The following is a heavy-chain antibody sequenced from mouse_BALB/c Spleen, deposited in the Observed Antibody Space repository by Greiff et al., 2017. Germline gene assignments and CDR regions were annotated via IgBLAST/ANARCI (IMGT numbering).Heavy chain of an antibody. D-gene: IGHD2-4*01. CDR3: ARERYDYDYAMDY. V-gene: IGHV3-5*02. CDR1: GISITTGNYR. Sequence: VQLKQSGPGLVKPSQTVSLTCTVTGISITTGNYRWSWIRQFPGNKLEWIGYIYYSGTITYNPSLTSRTTITRDTSKNQFFLEMNSLTAEDTATYYCARERYDYDYAMDYWGQGTSVTVSS. J-gene: IGHJ4*01. CDR2: IYYSGTI.